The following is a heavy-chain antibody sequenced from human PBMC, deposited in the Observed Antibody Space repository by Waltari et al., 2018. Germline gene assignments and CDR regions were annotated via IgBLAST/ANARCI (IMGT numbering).Heavy chain of an antibody. J-gene: IGHJ5*02. CDR1: GGSFSGYY. D-gene: IGHD1-26*01. V-gene: IGHV4-34*01. CDR2: INHSGST. Sequence: QVQLQQWGAGLLKPSETLSLTCAVYGGSFSGYYCSWNRQPPGKGLEWIGEINHSGSTNYNPSLKSRVTISVDTSKNQFSLKLSSVTAADTAVYYCARSGSYEGWFDPWGQGTLVTVSS. CDR3: ARSGSYEGWFDP.